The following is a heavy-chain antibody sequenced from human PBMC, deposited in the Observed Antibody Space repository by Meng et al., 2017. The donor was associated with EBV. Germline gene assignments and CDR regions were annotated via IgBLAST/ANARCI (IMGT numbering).Heavy chain of an antibody. CDR2: FLPRLGAP. CDR1: GGPFRYYA. Sequence: PVGPSAAGVKKPGSSVKVSCKNSGGPFRYYAISWVRHAPGQGLEWLGGFLPRLGAPNYAQKFHGRVKITADESTSTHYMDLSSLRSEDTAIYYCASESGRGYTPDYWGQGTLVTVSS. CDR3: ASESGRGYTPDY. D-gene: IGHD3-10*01. V-gene: IGHV1-69*01. J-gene: IGHJ4*02.